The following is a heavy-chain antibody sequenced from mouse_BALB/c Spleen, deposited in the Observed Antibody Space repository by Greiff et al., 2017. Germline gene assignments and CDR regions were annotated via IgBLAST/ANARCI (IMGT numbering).Heavy chain of an antibody. CDR1: GFTFSDYY. CDR2: ISDGGSYT. D-gene: IGHD4-1*01. Sequence: DVMLVESGGGLVKPGGSLKLSCAASGFTFSDYYMYWVRQTPEKRLEWVATISDGGSYTYYPDSVKGRFTISRDNAKNNLYLQMSSLKSEDTAMYYCARDRGTGTDYYFDYWGQGTTLTVSS. J-gene: IGHJ2*01. CDR3: ARDRGTGTDYYFDY. V-gene: IGHV5-4*02.